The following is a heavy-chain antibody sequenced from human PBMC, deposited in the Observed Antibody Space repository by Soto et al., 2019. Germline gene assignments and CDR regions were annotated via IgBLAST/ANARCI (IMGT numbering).Heavy chain of an antibody. CDR2: IKQDGSEK. CDR1: GFTVSSYW. D-gene: IGHD6-19*01. CDR3: AREEADSSADLIDP. V-gene: IGHV3-7*01. Sequence: GGSLRLSCAASGFTVSSYWMSWVRQAPGKGLEWVANIKQDGSEKYYVDSVKGRFTISRDNAKNSLYLQMNSLRAEDTAVYYCAREEADSSADLIDPWGQGTLVTLSS. J-gene: IGHJ5*02.